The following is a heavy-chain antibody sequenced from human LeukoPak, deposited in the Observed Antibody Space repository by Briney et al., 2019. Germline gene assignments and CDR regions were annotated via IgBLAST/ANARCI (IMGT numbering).Heavy chain of an antibody. J-gene: IGHJ4*02. D-gene: IGHD3-10*01. CDR2: ISYDGSNK. Sequence: PGGSLRLSCAASEFTFSSYWMSRVRQAPGKGLEWVAVISYDGSNKYYADSVKGRFTISRDNSKNTLYLQMNSLRAEDTAVYYCARVGQGDWGQGTLVTVSS. CDR3: ARVGQGD. CDR1: EFTFSSYW. V-gene: IGHV3-30*03.